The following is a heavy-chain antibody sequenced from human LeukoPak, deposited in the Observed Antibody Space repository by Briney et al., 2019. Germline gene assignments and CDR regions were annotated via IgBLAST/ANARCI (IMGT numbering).Heavy chain of an antibody. D-gene: IGHD3-9*01. CDR2: INSDGSST. Sequence: PGGSLRLSCAASGFTFSSYWMRWVRQAPGKGLVWVSRINSDGSSTSYADSVKGRFTISRDNAKNTLYLQMNSLRAEDTAVYYCARVISYYDLLTGLGAFDIWGQGTMVTVSS. CDR3: ARVISYYDLLTGLGAFDI. J-gene: IGHJ3*02. CDR1: GFTFSSYW. V-gene: IGHV3-74*01.